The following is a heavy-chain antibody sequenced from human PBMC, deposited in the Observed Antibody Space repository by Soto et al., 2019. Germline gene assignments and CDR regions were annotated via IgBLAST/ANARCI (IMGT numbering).Heavy chain of an antibody. Sequence: SETLSLTCTVSGGSVSSGSYYWSWIRQPPGKGLEWIGYIYYSGSTNYNPPLKSRVTISVDTSKNQFSLKLSSVTAADTAVYYCANYPTTVTSDYWGQGTLVTVSS. V-gene: IGHV4-61*01. D-gene: IGHD4-17*01. CDR1: GGSVSSGSYY. CDR3: ANYPTTVTSDY. J-gene: IGHJ4*02. CDR2: IYYSGST.